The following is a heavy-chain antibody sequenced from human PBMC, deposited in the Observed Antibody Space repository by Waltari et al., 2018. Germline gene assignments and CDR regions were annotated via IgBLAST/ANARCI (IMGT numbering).Heavy chain of an antibody. CDR1: GFTLSRTY. V-gene: IGHV3-66*02. Sequence: EVQLVESGGGLVQPGGSLRLSCAASGFTLSRTYMHWVRQAPGKGLEWVSVIYSGGSTYYADSVKGRFTISRDNSKNTLYLQMNSLRAEDTAVYYCAREGYYYGMDVWGQGTTVTVSS. CDR2: IYSGGST. CDR3: AREGYYYGMDV. J-gene: IGHJ6*02.